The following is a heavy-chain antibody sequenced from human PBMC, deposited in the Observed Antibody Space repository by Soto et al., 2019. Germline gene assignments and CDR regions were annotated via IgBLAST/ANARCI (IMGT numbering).Heavy chain of an antibody. J-gene: IGHJ6*02. V-gene: IGHV3-33*01. CDR1: GFTFSSYG. CDR3: ARDRGYSGYDSPRFYYGMDV. Sequence: QVQLVESGGGVVQPGRSLRLSCAASGFTFSSYGMHWVRQAPGKGLEWVAVIWYDGSNKWYADSVKGRFTISRDNSKNTLYLQMNSLRAEDTAVYSCARDRGYSGYDSPRFYYGMDVWGQGTTFTVSS. CDR2: IWYDGSNK. D-gene: IGHD5-12*01.